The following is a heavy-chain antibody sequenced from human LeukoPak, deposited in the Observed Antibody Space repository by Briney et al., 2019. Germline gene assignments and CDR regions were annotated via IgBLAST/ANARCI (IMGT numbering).Heavy chain of an antibody. V-gene: IGHV3-11*05. Sequence: GGSLRLSCAASGFTFSDYYMSWIRQAPGKGLEWLSYINPTSGYTPYADSVRGRFTISRDNAKNSLYLQMNSLRAEDTAVYYCAKETVVVVAATPDAFDIWGQGTMVTVSS. CDR2: INPTSGYT. CDR1: GFTFSDYY. CDR3: AKETVVVVAATPDAFDI. J-gene: IGHJ3*02. D-gene: IGHD2-15*01.